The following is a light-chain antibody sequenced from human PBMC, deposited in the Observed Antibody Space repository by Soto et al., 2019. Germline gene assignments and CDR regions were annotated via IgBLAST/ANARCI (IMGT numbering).Light chain of an antibody. Sequence: QSALTQPASVSGSPGRSIPISCTGPSSAVGGYNYVSWYQQHPGKAPKLMIHEVINRPSGVSNRFSGSKSGSTASLTISGLQAEDESDYYCSSYTTNRSMVFGGGTKVTVL. CDR3: SSYTTNRSMV. CDR2: EVI. CDR1: SSAVGGYNY. V-gene: IGLV2-14*01. J-gene: IGLJ2*01.